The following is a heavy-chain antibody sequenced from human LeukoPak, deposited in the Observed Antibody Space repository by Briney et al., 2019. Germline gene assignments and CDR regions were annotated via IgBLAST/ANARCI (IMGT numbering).Heavy chain of an antibody. Sequence: PSASVKGYCKASSYTVSTLGIRWQRQAPGQGLEWMGCLSVFNGNKRYAQKFQVSVTLTTATSTSTADMEVRRLRADATAFCYCARGRFYCLAGYYDYWVRGTLVSVRS. D-gene: IGHD3-9*01. J-gene: IGHJ4*02. V-gene: IGHV1-18*01. CDR1: SYTVSTLG. CDR3: ARGRFYCLAGYYDY. CDR2: LSVFNGNK.